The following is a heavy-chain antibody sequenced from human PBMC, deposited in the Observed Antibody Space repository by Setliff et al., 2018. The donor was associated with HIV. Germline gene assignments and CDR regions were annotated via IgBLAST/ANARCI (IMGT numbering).Heavy chain of an antibody. CDR1: GYSFSSYA. CDR3: VGGRGGFFDEPFDM. V-gene: IGHV1-3*01. CDR2: INAAISHT. D-gene: IGHD3-16*01. J-gene: IGHJ3*02. Sequence: GASVKVSCKASGYSFSSYAIHWVRQAAGQSPEWLGWINAAISHTRHSPKFQDRVTLTTDTSAGTIHMEMRSLRSEDTAVYYCVGGRGGFFDEPFDMWGPGTRVTVSS.